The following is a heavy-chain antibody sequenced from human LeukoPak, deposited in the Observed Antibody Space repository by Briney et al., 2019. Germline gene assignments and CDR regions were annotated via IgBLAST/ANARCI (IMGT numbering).Heavy chain of an antibody. D-gene: IGHD3-3*01. Sequence: SETLSLTCAVYGGSFSGYYWSWIRQPPGKGLEWIGEINHSGSTNYNPSLKSRVTISVDTSKNQFSLKLSSMTAADTAVYYCARGGRITIFGVAADNWFDPWGQGTLVTVSS. CDR3: ARGGRITIFGVAADNWFDP. J-gene: IGHJ5*02. CDR2: INHSGST. V-gene: IGHV4-34*01. CDR1: GGSFSGYY.